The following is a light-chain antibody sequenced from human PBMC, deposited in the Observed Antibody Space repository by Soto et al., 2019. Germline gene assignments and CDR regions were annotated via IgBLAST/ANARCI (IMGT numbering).Light chain of an antibody. CDR3: QQYGSSIRT. CDR2: GAS. CDR1: QSVSRSY. Sequence: EIVWTQSPGTLSFSSGERATLTCRASQSVSRSYLAWFQQTPGQAPRXXIYGASSRETGIPDRFSGSGAGTEFTLTISRLEPEDFAVDYCQQYGSSIRTFGQGTEVDIK. J-gene: IGKJ1*01. V-gene: IGKV3-20*01.